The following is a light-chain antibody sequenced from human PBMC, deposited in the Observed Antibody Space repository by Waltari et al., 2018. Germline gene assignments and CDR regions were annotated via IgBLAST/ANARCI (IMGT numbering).Light chain of an antibody. J-gene: IGLJ2*01. CDR3: SSKTTDNNVDVV. CDR2: KVT. CDR1: NSDIGYYNF. V-gene: IGLV2-14*03. Sequence: QSALTQPASVSGSPGQSVTISYGGTNSDIGYYNFVSWYQQHPGKAPKLLIYKVTYRPSGVSDRFSGSKSGNTASLTISGLQFEDEADYYCSSKTTDNNVDVVFGGGTQLNV.